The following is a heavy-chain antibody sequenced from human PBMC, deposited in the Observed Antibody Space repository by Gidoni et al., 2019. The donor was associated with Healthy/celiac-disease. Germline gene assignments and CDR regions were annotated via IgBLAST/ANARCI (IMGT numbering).Heavy chain of an antibody. CDR3: ARNSGYSYGIDY. CDR1: GGPVSSYT. Sequence: QVQLVQSGAEVKKPGSSVKVSCKAPGGPVSSYTISWVRQAPGQGLAWMGRIIPILGIANSAQKFQGRVTITADKSTSTAYMELSSLRSEDTAVYYCARNSGYSYGIDYWGQGTLVTVSS. J-gene: IGHJ4*02. D-gene: IGHD5-18*01. V-gene: IGHV1-69*02. CDR2: IIPILGIA.